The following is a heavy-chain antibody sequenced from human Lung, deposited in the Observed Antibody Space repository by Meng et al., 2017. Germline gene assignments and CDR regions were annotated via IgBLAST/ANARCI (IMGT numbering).Heavy chain of an antibody. Sequence: QVQLVQSGAEVTRPGASVNISCRASGYTFTKYYVHWMRQAPGQGLEWMGWIHPSGHPTYAQKFQGRVTMTIDTSTTTASMELRSLRSDDSALYYCVKHSSDWSLDSWGQGTLVTVSS. J-gene: IGHJ4*02. CDR3: VKHSSDWSLDS. CDR1: GYTFTKYY. D-gene: IGHD6-19*01. V-gene: IGHV1-46*01. CDR2: IHPSGHP.